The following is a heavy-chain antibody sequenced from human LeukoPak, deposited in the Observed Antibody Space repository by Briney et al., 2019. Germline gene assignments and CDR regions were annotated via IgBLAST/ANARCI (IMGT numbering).Heavy chain of an antibody. CDR3: ASGFSGYDYAFHI. CDR2: IKTGNGNT. Sequence: GASVKVSCKASGYTFTSSGIHWVRQAPGQRLEWMASIKTGNGNTKYSQEFQGRVTIIRDTSASTAYMELNSLRSEDMAVYYCASGFSGYDYAFHIWGQGQWSPSLQ. V-gene: IGHV1-3*03. J-gene: IGHJ3*02. D-gene: IGHD5-12*01. CDR1: GYTFTSSG.